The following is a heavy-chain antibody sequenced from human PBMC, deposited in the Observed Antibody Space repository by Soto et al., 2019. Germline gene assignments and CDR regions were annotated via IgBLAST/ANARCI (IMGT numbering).Heavy chain of an antibody. Sequence: PSETLSLTCSVSGGFISNYYWTWIRQSPGKGLEWIGYVYNSGSTKYNPSLKSRVSISIDTSKNQFSLKLSSVTAADTAVYYCARVGYYDFWSGSRSPFYYGMDVWGQGTTVTVSS. V-gene: IGHV4-59*01. CDR3: ARVGYYDFWSGSRSPFYYGMDV. J-gene: IGHJ6*02. D-gene: IGHD3-3*01. CDR1: GGFISNYY. CDR2: VYNSGST.